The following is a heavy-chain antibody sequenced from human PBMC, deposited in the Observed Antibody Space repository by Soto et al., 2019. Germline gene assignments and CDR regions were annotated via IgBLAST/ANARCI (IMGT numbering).Heavy chain of an antibody. CDR1: GGTFSSYA. D-gene: IGHD3-16*01. CDR3: ARVPRGGQLKGFDY. J-gene: IGHJ4*02. Sequence: QVQLVQSGAEVKKPGSSVKVSCKASGGTFSSYAISWVRQAPGQGLEWMGGIIPIFGTANYAQKFQGRVTITADESTSTGYMGPSSLRSEDTAVYYCARVPRGGQLKGFDYWGQGTLVTVSS. CDR2: IIPIFGTA. V-gene: IGHV1-69*01.